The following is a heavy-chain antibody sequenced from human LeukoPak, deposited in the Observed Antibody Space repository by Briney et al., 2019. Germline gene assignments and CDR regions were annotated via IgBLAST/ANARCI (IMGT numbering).Heavy chain of an antibody. CDR1: GGTFSSYA. CDR3: ARRITMIVDAFDV. V-gene: IGHV1-69*13. J-gene: IGHJ3*01. D-gene: IGHD3-22*01. Sequence: SVKVSCKASGGTFSSYAISWVRQAPGQGLEWMGGIIPIFGTANYAQKFQGRATITADESTSTAYMEPSSLRSENTAVYYCARRITMIVDAFDVWGQGTMVTVSS. CDR2: IIPIFGTA.